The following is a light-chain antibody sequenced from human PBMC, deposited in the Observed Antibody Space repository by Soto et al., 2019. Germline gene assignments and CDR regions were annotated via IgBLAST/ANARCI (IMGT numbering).Light chain of an antibody. Sequence: EIVMTQSPVTLSVSPGDTATLSCRASQSVSNKLAWYQQKPGQAPRLLIYGASTRATGIPARFSGSGSGTEFTLTISSLQSEDFAVYSCQQYYNWPWTFGQGTKV. CDR2: GAS. CDR3: QQYYNWPWT. CDR1: QSVSNK. V-gene: IGKV3-15*01. J-gene: IGKJ1*01.